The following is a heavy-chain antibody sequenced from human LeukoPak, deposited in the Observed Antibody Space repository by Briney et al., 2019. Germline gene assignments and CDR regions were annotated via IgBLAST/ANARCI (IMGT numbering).Heavy chain of an antibody. CDR1: GYTFTSYD. D-gene: IGHD3-22*01. V-gene: IGHV1-8*01. CDR3: ARAASGGYYYDSSGYYPLLD. CDR2: MNPNSGNT. Sequence: ASVKVSYKASGYTFTSYDINWVRQATGQGLEWMGWMNPNSGNTGYAQKFQGRVTMTRNTSISTAYMELSSLRSEDTAVYYCARAASGGYYYDSSGYYPLLDWGQGTLVTVSS. J-gene: IGHJ4*02.